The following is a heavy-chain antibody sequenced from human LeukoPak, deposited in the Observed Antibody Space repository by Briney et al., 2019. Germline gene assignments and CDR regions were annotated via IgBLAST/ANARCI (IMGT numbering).Heavy chain of an antibody. J-gene: IGHJ4*02. D-gene: IGHD6-19*01. CDR3: ARDPYSSGWYTKRPFDY. V-gene: IGHV4-34*01. CDR1: GGSFSGYY. Sequence: PSETLSLTCAVYGGSFSGYYWSWIRQPPGKGLEWIGEVNHSGSTNYNPSLKSRVTISVDTSKNQFSLKLSSVTAADTAVYYCARDPYSSGWYTKRPFDYLGQGTLVTVSS. CDR2: VNHSGST.